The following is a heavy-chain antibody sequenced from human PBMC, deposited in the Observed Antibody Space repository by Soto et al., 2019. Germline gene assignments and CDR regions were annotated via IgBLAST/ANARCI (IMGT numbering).Heavy chain of an antibody. V-gene: IGHV4-31*03. CDR1: GVSITSEGYY. CDR3: ARSRLWEQHFDS. D-gene: IGHD1-26*01. CDR2: IYYSGSI. J-gene: IGHJ4*02. Sequence: PSETLSLTCPVSGVSITSEGYYWSWIRQLPGKGLEWIGYIYYSGSIFYNPFLKSRASISAHSSKKQFSLKLSSVTAADTAVYYCARSRLWEQHFDSWGRGTLVTVSS.